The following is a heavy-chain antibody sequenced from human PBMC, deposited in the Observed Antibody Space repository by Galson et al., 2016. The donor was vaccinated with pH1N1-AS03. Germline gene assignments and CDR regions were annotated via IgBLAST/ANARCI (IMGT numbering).Heavy chain of an antibody. V-gene: IGHV3-7*01. J-gene: IGHJ4*02. CDR1: GFTFSDYG. CDR2: INQDESKK. Sequence: SLRLSCAASGFTFSDYGMHWVRQAPGKGLEWVANINQDESKKHYAVSVKGRFTIYRDNAKNSMFLQMYSLRVEDTAVYYCVRVADVDEGFDYWGQGTLGTVSS. CDR3: VRVADVDEGFDY. D-gene: IGHD2-21*01.